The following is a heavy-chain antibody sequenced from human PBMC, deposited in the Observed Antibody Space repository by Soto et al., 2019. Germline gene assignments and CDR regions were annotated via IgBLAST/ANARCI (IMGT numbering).Heavy chain of an antibody. Sequence: HPGGSLRLSCAASGFTFSTYDMHWVRQATGKGLEWVSAIGAADDPYYSGSVKGRFTISRENAKSSLSLQMNSLRVGDTAVYYCARAYLGRLPRRADYYYAMDVWGRGTTVTVSS. CDR3: ARAYLGRLPRRADYYYAMDV. J-gene: IGHJ6*02. V-gene: IGHV3-13*05. CDR2: IGAADDP. CDR1: GFTFSTYD. D-gene: IGHD1-26*01.